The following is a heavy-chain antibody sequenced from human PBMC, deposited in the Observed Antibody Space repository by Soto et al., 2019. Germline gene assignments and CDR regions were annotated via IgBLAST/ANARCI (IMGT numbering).Heavy chain of an antibody. CDR2: IRSKAYGGTT. CDR3: TPHPVGVLEPFGGTGAS. D-gene: IGHD1-1*01. Sequence: NPGGSLRLSCTASGFTFGDYAMSWFRQAPGKGLEWVGFIRSKAYGGTTEYAASVKGRFTISRDDSKSIAYLQMNSLKTEDTAVYYCTPHPVGVLEPFGGTGASWGQGTLVTVSS. J-gene: IGHJ4*02. V-gene: IGHV3-49*05. CDR1: GFTFGDYA.